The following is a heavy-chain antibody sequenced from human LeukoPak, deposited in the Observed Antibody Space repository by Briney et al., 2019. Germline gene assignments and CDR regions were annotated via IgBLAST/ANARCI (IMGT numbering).Heavy chain of an antibody. J-gene: IGHJ4*02. CDR2: IIPILGIA. CDR3: VCGGQWLMAFGY. D-gene: IGHD6-19*01. V-gene: IGHV1-69*04. CDR1: GGTFSSYA. Sequence: SVKVSCKASGGTFSSYAISWVRQAPGQGLEWMGRIIPILGIANYAQKFQGRVTITADKSTSTAYMELSSLRSEGTAVYYCVCGGQWLMAFGYWGQGTLVTVSS.